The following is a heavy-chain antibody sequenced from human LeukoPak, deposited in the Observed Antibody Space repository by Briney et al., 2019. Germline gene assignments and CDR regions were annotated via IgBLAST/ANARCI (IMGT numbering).Heavy chain of an antibody. J-gene: IGHJ3*02. CDR3: VKILGGGVRDAFDI. V-gene: IGHV3-23*01. Sequence: PGGSLRLSCAASGFTFSSYAMTWVRQAPGKGLEWVSVISGSGGSAYYADSVKGRFTISRDKSKNTLYMQMNSLRAEDTAVYYCVKILGGGVRDAFDIWGQGTMVTVAS. CDR2: ISGSGGSA. CDR1: GFTFSSYA. D-gene: IGHD2-8*02.